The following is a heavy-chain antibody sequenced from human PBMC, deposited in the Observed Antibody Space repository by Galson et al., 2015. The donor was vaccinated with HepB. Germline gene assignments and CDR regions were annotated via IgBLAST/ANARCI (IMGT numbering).Heavy chain of an antibody. V-gene: IGHV5-51*01. J-gene: IGHJ4*02. D-gene: IGHD5-24*01. Sequence: SGAEVKKPGESLKISCHCSGYSFTKNWIGWVRQRPGKDLEWIGVIYPGDTDTRYSPSLQSQVTISADKSITTAYFQWSSLKASDTAMYYCARRGTRDGYNPFDYWGQRTLVTVSS. CDR1: GYSFTKNW. CDR3: ARRGTRDGYNPFDY. CDR2: IYPGDTDT.